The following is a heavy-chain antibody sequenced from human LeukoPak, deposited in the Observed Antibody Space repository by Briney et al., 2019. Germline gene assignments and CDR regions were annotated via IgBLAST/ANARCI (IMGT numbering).Heavy chain of an antibody. D-gene: IGHD5-12*01. V-gene: IGHV3-23*01. Sequence: GGSLRLSCAASGFTFSSYAMHWVRQAPGKGLEWVSAISGSGGSTYYADSVKGRFTISRDNSKNTLYLQMNSLGAEDTAVYYCAKRLVATIHGYYYYGMDVWGQGTTVTVSS. CDR3: AKRLVATIHGYYYYGMDV. CDR2: ISGSGGST. J-gene: IGHJ6*02. CDR1: GFTFSSYA.